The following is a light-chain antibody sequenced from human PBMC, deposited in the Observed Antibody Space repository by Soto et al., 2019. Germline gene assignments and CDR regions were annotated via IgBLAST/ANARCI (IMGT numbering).Light chain of an antibody. CDR3: SSYAGSNNFV. J-gene: IGLJ2*01. V-gene: IGLV2-8*01. CDR2: EVS. CDR1: SSDVGGYNY. Sequence: QSVPTQPPSASGSPGQSVTISCTGTSSDVGGYNYVSWYQQHPGKAPKLMIYEVSKRPSGVPDRFSGSKSGNTASLTVSGLQAEDEADYYCSSYAGSNNFVFGGGTKLTVL.